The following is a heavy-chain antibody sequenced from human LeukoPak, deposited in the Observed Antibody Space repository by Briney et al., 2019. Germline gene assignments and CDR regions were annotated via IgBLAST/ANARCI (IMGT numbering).Heavy chain of an antibody. Sequence: PGGSLRLFCAASGFTFSSYAMSWVRQAPGKGLEWVSSISGSAVSTFYADSVKGRFTISRDNSKNTLYLQMNSLRAEDTAIYYCATDWGSDSRKNDFWGQGTLVTVSS. CDR2: ISGSAVST. CDR3: ATDWGSDSRKNDF. V-gene: IGHV3-23*01. CDR1: GFTFSSYA. J-gene: IGHJ4*02. D-gene: IGHD3-16*01.